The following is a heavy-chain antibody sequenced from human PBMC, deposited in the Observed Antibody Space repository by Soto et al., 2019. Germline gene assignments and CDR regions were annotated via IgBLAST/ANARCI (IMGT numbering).Heavy chain of an antibody. CDR2: IIPIFGTA. J-gene: IGHJ5*02. D-gene: IGHD1-1*01. V-gene: IGHV1-69*12. Sequence: QVQLVQSGAEVKKPGSSVKVSCKASGGTVNSYVISWVRQAPGQGLERMGGIIPIFGTANYAQKFQGRVTITADESTTTAYMELSSLTSEDTAIYYCARGGTGPYAHLSWFDPWGQGTLVTVSS. CDR3: ARGGTGPYAHLSWFDP. CDR1: GGTVNSYV.